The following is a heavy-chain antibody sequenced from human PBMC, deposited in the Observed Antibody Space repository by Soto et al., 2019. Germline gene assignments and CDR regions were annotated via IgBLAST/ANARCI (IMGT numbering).Heavy chain of an antibody. CDR3: AKGLINGRWYAED. Sequence: EVHLLESGGGLVHPGESLRLSCGASGFTFSNCVTTWVRQAPGKGLEWVSCITDSGTGTYYADSVKGRFTIYRDNYKNTMYLQMNNLRAEDAGVYYCAKGLINGRWYAEDWGQGTLVTVSS. D-gene: IGHD6-13*01. CDR2: ITDSGTGT. J-gene: IGHJ4*02. CDR1: GFTFSNCV. V-gene: IGHV3-23*01.